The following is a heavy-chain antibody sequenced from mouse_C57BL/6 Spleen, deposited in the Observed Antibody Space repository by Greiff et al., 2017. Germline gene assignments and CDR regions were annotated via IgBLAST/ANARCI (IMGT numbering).Heavy chain of an antibody. CDR1: GYTFTSYW. J-gene: IGHJ4*01. D-gene: IGHD2-4*01. Sequence: QAQLQQPGAELVKPGASVKLSCKASGYTFTSYWMQWVKQRPGQGLEWIGEIDPSDSYTNYNQKFKGKATLTVDTSSSTAYMQLSSLTSEDSAVYYCARWGGLRQDYAMDYWGQGTSVTVSS. V-gene: IGHV1-50*01. CDR2: IDPSDSYT. CDR3: ARWGGLRQDYAMDY.